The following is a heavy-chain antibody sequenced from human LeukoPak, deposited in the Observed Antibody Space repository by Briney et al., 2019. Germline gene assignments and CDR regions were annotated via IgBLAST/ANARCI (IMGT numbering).Heavy chain of an antibody. Sequence: ASVKVSCKPSGYTFTGYYMHWVRQAPGQGLKWMGWINPNSGGTNYAQKFQGRVTMTRETSISTAYMELSRLRSDDTAVYYCARGFPYDSSGYLPPENWFDPWGQGTLVTVSS. J-gene: IGHJ5*02. CDR1: GYTFTGYY. CDR3: ARGFPYDSSGYLPPENWFDP. D-gene: IGHD3-22*01. CDR2: INPNSGGT. V-gene: IGHV1-2*02.